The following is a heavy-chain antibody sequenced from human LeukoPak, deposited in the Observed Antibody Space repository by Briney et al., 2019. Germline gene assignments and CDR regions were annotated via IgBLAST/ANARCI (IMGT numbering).Heavy chain of an antibody. V-gene: IGHV4-34*01. J-gene: IGHJ4*02. CDR3: ASRKAAAGSYYFDY. CDR2: INHSGST. CDR1: GGPFSGYY. Sequence: PSETLSLTCAVYGGPFSGYYWSWVRQPPGKGLEWIGEINHSGSTNYNPSLKSRVTISVDTSKNQFSLKLSSVTAADTAVYYCASRKAAAGSYYFDYWGQGTLVTVSS. D-gene: IGHD6-13*01.